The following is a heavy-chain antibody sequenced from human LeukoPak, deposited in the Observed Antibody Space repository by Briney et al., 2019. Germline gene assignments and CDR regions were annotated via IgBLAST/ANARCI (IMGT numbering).Heavy chain of an antibody. D-gene: IGHD5-24*01. Sequence: GVLRLSCTASGFTIGDYPMSWVRQAPGRGHEWVGFIRSKTYGGTTEYAASVKGRFTISRDDSKSIAYLQMNSLKNEDTAVYYCTKSRDGYNGGSVDYWGQGTLVTVSS. J-gene: IGHJ4*02. CDR1: GFTIGDYP. CDR2: IRSKTYGGTT. V-gene: IGHV3-49*04. CDR3: TKSRDGYNGGSVDY.